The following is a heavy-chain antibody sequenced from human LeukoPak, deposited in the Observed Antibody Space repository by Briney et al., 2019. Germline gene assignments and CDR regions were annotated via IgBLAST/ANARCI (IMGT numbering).Heavy chain of an antibody. Sequence: SGPTLVKPPQTLTLTCTFSGFSLSTRGVGVGWIRQPPGKALEWLALIYWNDDKRYSPSLKSRLTITKDTSKNQVVLTMTNMDPVDTATYYCAHEVWFGYENYYDSGGYFDYWGQGTLVTVSS. CDR3: AHEVWFGYENYYDSGGYFDY. J-gene: IGHJ4*02. CDR1: GFSLSTRGVG. V-gene: IGHV2-5*01. D-gene: IGHD3-22*01. CDR2: IYWNDDK.